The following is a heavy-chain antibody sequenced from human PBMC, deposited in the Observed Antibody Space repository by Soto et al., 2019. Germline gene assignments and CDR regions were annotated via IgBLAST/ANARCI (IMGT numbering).Heavy chain of an antibody. D-gene: IGHD3-10*01. CDR1: GGSISSYY. Sequence: PSETLSLTCTVSGGSISSYYWSWIRQPPGKGLEWIGYIYCSGSTNYNPSLKSRVTISVDTSKNQFSLKLSSVTAADTAVYYCARVSLTMVRNNWFDPWGQGTLVTVSS. CDR2: IYCSGST. J-gene: IGHJ5*02. V-gene: IGHV4-59*01. CDR3: ARVSLTMVRNNWFDP.